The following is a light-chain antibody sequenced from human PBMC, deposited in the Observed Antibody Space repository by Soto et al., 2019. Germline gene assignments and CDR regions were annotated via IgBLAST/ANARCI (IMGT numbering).Light chain of an antibody. CDR1: SSDDGGYDY. Sequence: QSVLTQPASVSGSPGQSITISCTGTSSDDGGYDYVSWYQQHPGKAPKLMIYDVTNRPSGVSNRFSGSKSGNTASLTISGLQAEDEADYYCISYASINTYGFGTGTKVTVL. CDR2: DVT. V-gene: IGLV2-14*01. CDR3: ISYASINTYG. J-gene: IGLJ1*01.